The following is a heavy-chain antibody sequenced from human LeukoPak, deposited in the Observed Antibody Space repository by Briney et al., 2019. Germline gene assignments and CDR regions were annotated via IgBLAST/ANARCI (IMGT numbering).Heavy chain of an antibody. J-gene: IGHJ4*02. V-gene: IGHV3-30*04. CDR1: GFTFSSYE. CDR3: ARDIAAVMFFSGFDY. D-gene: IGHD6-25*01. Sequence: PGGSLRLSCAASGFTFSSYEMNWVRQAPGKGLEWVAVISYDGSNKYYADSVKGRFTISRDNSKNTLYLQMNSLRAEDTAVYYCARDIAAVMFFSGFDYWGQGTLVTVSS. CDR2: ISYDGSNK.